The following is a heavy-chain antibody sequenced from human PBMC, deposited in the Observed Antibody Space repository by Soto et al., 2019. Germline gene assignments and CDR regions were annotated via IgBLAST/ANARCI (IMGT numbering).Heavy chain of an antibody. V-gene: IGHV4-4*02. CDR2: AFHTGGT. Sequence: SETLSLTCAVSVGSISSINWWNCVRQAPGKGLEWIGEAFHTGGTNYNPSLKSRLTMSIDKSKDSFSLSLSSVTVADTAVYYCARKEYGSGHFEFWGQGIQVTVSS. CDR1: VGSISSINW. J-gene: IGHJ4*02. CDR3: ARKEYGSGHFEF. D-gene: IGHD3-10*01.